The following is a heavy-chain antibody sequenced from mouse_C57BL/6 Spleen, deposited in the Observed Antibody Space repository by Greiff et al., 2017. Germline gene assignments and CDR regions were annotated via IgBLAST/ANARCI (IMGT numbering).Heavy chain of an antibody. J-gene: IGHJ4*01. CDR1: GYSFTSYY. V-gene: IGHV1-66*01. Sequence: QVQLQQSGPELVKPGASVKISCKASGYSFTSYYIHWVKQRPGQGLEWIGWIYPGSGNTKYNEKFKGKATLTADTSSSTAYMQLSSLTSEDSAVYCCVPYNSGSSYDAMDYWGQGTSVTVSS. D-gene: IGHD1-1*01. CDR3: VPYNSGSSYDAMDY. CDR2: IYPGSGNT.